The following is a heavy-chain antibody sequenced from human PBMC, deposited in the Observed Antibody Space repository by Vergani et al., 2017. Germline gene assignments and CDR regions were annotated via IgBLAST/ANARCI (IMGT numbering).Heavy chain of an antibody. Sequence: QVQLVESGGGVVQPGRSLRLSCAASGFTFSSYGMHWVRQAPGKGLEWVAVISYDGSNKYYADSVKGRFTISRDNSKNTLYLQMNSLRAEDTAVYYCARSLWFGELVNPFDYWGQGTLVTVSS. J-gene: IGHJ4*02. CDR2: ISYDGSNK. CDR3: ARSLWFGELVNPFDY. V-gene: IGHV3-30*03. D-gene: IGHD3-10*01. CDR1: GFTFSSYG.